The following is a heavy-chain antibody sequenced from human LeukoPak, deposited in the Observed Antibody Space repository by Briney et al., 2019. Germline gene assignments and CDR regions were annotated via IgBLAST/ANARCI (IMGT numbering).Heavy chain of an antibody. CDR2: INPNSGGT. J-gene: IGHJ4*02. CDR3: ARESYYDSSGYYSPDY. D-gene: IGHD3-22*01. CDR1: GYTFTGYY. V-gene: IGHV1-2*02. Sequence: GSVKVTCKASGYTFTGYYMHWVRQAPGQGLEWMGWINPNSGGTNYAQKFQGRVTMTRDTSISTAYMELSRLRSDDTAVYYCARESYYDSSGYYSPDYWGQGTLVTVSS.